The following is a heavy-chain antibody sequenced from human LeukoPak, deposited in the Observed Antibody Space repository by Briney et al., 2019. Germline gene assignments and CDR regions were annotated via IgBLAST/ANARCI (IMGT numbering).Heavy chain of an antibody. J-gene: IGHJ4*02. CDR3: ASRYSSSYNYFDY. D-gene: IGHD6-6*01. CDR2: IIPLLGIP. Sequence: LVKVSCKPSGRTFSSYTISWVRQAPGQGLEWLARIIPLLGIPNYAQKFQGRVTITADKSPSTDYKELSSLRSEDTAVYYLASRYSSSYNYFDYWGQGTLVTVSS. CDR1: GRTFSSYT. V-gene: IGHV1-69*02.